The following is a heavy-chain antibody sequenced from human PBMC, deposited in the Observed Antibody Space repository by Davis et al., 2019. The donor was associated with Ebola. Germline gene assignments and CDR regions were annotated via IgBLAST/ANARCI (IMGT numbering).Heavy chain of an antibody. V-gene: IGHV3-33*08. CDR3: ARGDTVTSEYDY. Sequence: GGSLRLSCAASGFTFSSNSMNWVRQAPGKGLEWVAVIWYDGSNTYYADSVKGRFTISRDNSKNTLYLQMNSLRAEDTAVYYCARGDTVTSEYDYWGQGSLVTVSP. CDR1: GFTFSSNS. D-gene: IGHD4-17*01. J-gene: IGHJ4*02. CDR2: IWYDGSNT.